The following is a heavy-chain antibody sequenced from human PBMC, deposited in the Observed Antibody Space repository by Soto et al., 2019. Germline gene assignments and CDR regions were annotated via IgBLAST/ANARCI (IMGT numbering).Heavy chain of an antibody. Sequence: QVQLQQSGPGLVEPSQTLSLTCVISGDSVSSNSAAWNWVRQSPSRGLEWLGRTYYRSEYYHNCEESVKNRIAVGQDTSKNHSSLPVSSVTPVHTAVYYCTRNIRHSVTSREYWGKGILVSVSP. J-gene: IGHJ4*01. D-gene: IGHD2-21*02. V-gene: IGHV6-1*01. CDR3: TRNIRHSVTSREY. CDR1: GDSVSSNSAA. CDR2: TYYRSEYYH.